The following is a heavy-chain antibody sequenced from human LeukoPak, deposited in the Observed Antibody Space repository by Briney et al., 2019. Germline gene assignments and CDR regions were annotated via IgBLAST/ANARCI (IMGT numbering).Heavy chain of an antibody. CDR1: GFTFSIYA. D-gene: IGHD1-26*01. CDR3: ARDEGADAPMDV. Sequence: PGGSLRLSCAASGFTFSIYAMHWVRQAPGKGLEWVAVIWNGGTNKNYADSVKDRFTISRDNSKNTLYLQMNNLRAEDTAVYYCARDEGADAPMDVWGQGTTVTVSS. J-gene: IGHJ6*02. V-gene: IGHV3-33*08. CDR2: IWNGGTNK.